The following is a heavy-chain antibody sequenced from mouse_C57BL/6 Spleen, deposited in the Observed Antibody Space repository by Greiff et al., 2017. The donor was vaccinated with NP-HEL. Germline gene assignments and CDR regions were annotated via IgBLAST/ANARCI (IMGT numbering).Heavy chain of an antibody. CDR3: ARGENGNPLYYAMDY. V-gene: IGHV1-76*01. CDR2: IYPGSGNT. J-gene: IGHJ4*01. CDR1: GYTFTDYY. Sequence: VQLQQSGAELVRPGASVKLSCKASGYTFTDYYINWVKQRPGQGLEWIARIYPGSGNTYYNEKFKGKATLTAEKSSSTAYMQLSSLTSEDSAVYFCARGENGNPLYYAMDYWGQGTSVTVSS. D-gene: IGHD2-1*01.